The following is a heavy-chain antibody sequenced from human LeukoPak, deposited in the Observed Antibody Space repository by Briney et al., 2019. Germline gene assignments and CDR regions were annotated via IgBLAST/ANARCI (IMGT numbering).Heavy chain of an antibody. CDR1: GGSFSGYY. J-gene: IGHJ4*02. Sequence: SETLSLTCAVYGGSFSGYYWSWIRQPPGKGLEWIGSIYYSGSTYYNPSLKSRVTISVDTSKNQFSLKLSSVTAADTAVYYCAKQAYCSSTSCYRFDYWGQGTLVTVSS. V-gene: IGHV4-34*01. CDR3: AKQAYCSSTSCYRFDY. D-gene: IGHD2-2*01. CDR2: IYYSGST.